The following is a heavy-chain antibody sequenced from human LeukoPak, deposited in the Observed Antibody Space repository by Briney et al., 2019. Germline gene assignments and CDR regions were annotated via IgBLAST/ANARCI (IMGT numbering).Heavy chain of an antibody. Sequence: SETLSLTCTVSGGSISSYYWSWIRQPPGKGLERIGYIYYTGSTNCNPSLKSRVTISLDMSKNRLSLKLSPVTAADTAVYYCARYGSGSYSFGMDVWGQGTTVTVSS. D-gene: IGHD3-10*01. J-gene: IGHJ6*02. V-gene: IGHV4-59*08. CDR2: IYYTGST. CDR1: GGSISSYY. CDR3: ARYGSGSYSFGMDV.